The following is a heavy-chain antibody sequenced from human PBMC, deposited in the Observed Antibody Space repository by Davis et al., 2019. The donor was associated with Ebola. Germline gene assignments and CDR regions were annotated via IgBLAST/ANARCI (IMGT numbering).Heavy chain of an antibody. CDR3: ARVPAAARYYYDGMDV. CDR2: ISNGGRT. Sequence: SETLSLTCSVSGGSVGSDYWSWIRQSPGKGLEWIAFISNGGRTIYNPSLKSRVTISVDTSKNKFSLKLSSVTAADTAVYYCARVPAAARYYYDGMDVWGKGTTVTVSS. J-gene: IGHJ6*04. V-gene: IGHV4-59*02. CDR1: GGSVGSDY. D-gene: IGHD2-2*01.